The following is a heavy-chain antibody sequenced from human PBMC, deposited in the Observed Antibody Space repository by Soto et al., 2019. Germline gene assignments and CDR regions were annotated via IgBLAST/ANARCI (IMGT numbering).Heavy chain of an antibody. CDR3: APAPRTIAARPELAV. Sequence: EVQLLESGGGLVQPGGSLRLSCEVSGFTFSSYTMSWVRQAPRKGLEWVSGINGSGGSTYYADSVKGRFTSSRDNSKNTLYLQMNSLRDEDTAVYYCAPAPRTIAARPELAVWGKGTTVTVSS. D-gene: IGHD6-6*01. V-gene: IGHV3-23*01. J-gene: IGHJ6*04. CDR2: INGSGGST. CDR1: GFTFSSYT.